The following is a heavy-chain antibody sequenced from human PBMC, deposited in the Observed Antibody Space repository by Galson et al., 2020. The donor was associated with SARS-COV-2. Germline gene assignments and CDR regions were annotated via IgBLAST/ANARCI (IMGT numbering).Heavy chain of an antibody. CDR2: IRYDGSNK. J-gene: IGHJ6*03. V-gene: IGHV3-30*02. D-gene: IGHD3-3*01. CDR1: GFTFSGCG. Sequence: GGSLRLSCAASGFTFSGCGMHWVRQAPGKGLEWVAFIRYDGSNKYYADSVQGRFTVSRDNSKNTLYLLMNSLRAEDTAVYYCAKVGTDDWSLLEDYYYYYMDVWGKGTTVTVSS. CDR3: AKVGTDDWSLLEDYYYYYMDV.